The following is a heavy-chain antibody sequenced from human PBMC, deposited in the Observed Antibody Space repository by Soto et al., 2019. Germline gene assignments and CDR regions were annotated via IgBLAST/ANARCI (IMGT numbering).Heavy chain of an antibody. J-gene: IGHJ6*03. V-gene: IGHV4-59*12. D-gene: IGHD3-10*01. CDR2: VYYSGST. CDR1: GYSISSYY. CDR3: ASNFGSGSYYNDYYYYYYMDV. Sequence: SETLSLTCTVSGYSISSYYWSWIRQAPGKGLEWIGYVYYSGSTNYNPSFESRVAISIDTSKSQFFLKLSSVTAADTAVYYCASNFGSGSYYNDYYYYYYMDVWGKGTTVTVSS.